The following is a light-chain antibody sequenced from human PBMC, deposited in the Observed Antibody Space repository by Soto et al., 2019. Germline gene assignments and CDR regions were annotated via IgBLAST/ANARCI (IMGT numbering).Light chain of an antibody. J-gene: IGLJ1*01. CDR2: GNS. Sequence: QSVLTPPPSVSGAPGQRVTISCTGSSSHIGAGYDVHWYQQLPGTAPKLLLYGNSNRPSGVPDRFSGSKSGTSASLAITGLQAEDEADYYCQSYDSSLSGYVCGTGTKVTVL. CDR1: SSHIGAGYD. V-gene: IGLV1-40*01. CDR3: QSYDSSLSGYV.